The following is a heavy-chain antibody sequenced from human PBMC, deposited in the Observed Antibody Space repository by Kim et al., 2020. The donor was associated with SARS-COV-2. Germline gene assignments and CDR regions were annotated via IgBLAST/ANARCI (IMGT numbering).Heavy chain of an antibody. CDR2: IYYSGST. J-gene: IGHJ6*02. Sequence: SETLSLTCTVSGGSISSYYWSWIRQPPGKGLEWIGYIYYSGSTNYNPSLKSRVTISVDTSKNQFSLKLSSVTAADTAVYYCARDFPYGDYHYGMDVWGQGTTVTVSS. V-gene: IGHV4-59*13. CDR3: ARDFPYGDYHYGMDV. D-gene: IGHD4-17*01. CDR1: GGSISSYY.